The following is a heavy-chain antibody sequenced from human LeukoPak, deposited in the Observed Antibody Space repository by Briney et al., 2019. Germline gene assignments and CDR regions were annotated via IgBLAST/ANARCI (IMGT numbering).Heavy chain of an antibody. CDR1: GFTFSSYA. CDR3: ARAQKYSYDAFDI. CDR2: ISGSGGST. J-gene: IGHJ3*02. Sequence: GGSLRLSSAASGFTFSSYAMSWVRQAPGKGLEWVSAISGSGGSTYYADSVKGRFTISRDNSKNTLYLQMNSLSAEDTAVYYCARAQKYSYDAFDIWGQGTMVTVSS. D-gene: IGHD4-11*01. V-gene: IGHV3-23*01.